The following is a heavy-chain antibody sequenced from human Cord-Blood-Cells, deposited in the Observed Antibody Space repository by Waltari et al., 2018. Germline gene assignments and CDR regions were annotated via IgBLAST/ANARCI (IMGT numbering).Heavy chain of an antibody. V-gene: IGHV3-30*04. Sequence: QVQLVESGGGVVQPGRSLRLSCAASGFTFSSYAMHWVRQAPRKGLEWVAVISYDGSNKYYADSVKGRFTISRDNSKNTLYLQMNSLRAEDTAVYYCARDIGALSSSWYYYYGMDVWGQGTTVTVSS. D-gene: IGHD6-13*01. J-gene: IGHJ6*02. CDR1: GFTFSSYA. CDR2: ISYDGSNK. CDR3: ARDIGALSSSWYYYYGMDV.